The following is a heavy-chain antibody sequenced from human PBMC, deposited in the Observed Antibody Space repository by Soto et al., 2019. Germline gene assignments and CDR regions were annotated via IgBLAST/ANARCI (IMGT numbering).Heavy chain of an antibody. D-gene: IGHD3-10*01. Sequence: VAVIWYDGSNKYYADSVKGRFTISRDNSKNTLYLQMNSLRAEDTAVYYCARELVLLWFGELSAYYYGMDVWGQGTTVTVSS. CDR2: IWYDGSNK. V-gene: IGHV3-33*01. J-gene: IGHJ6*02. CDR3: ARELVLLWFGELSAYYYGMDV.